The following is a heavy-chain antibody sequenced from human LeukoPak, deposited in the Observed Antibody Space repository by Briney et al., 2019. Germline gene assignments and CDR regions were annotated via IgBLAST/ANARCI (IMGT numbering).Heavy chain of an antibody. CDR2: IYYSGRT. J-gene: IGHJ4*02. CDR1: GYSISSGSY. Sequence: SETLSLTCTVSGYSISSGSYWGWIRQSPGKGLEWIGTIYYSGRTYYSPSLNSRVTISIDTSKNQFSLKLTSVTAADTAVYYCARLFYNDILTDYSYISHFDYWGQGTLVTVSS. V-gene: IGHV4-38-2*02. CDR3: ARLFYNDILTDYSYISHFDY. D-gene: IGHD3-9*01.